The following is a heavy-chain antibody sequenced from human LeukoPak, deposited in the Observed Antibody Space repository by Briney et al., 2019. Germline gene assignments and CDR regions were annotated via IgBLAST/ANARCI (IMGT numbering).Heavy chain of an antibody. Sequence: PSETLSLTCTVSGGSISSGSYYWSWIRQLAGKGLEWIGRIYTRGSTNYNPSLKSRVTISVDTSKNQFSLKLSSVTAADTAVYYCASFPYYYDSSGYYSNDAFDIWGQGTMVTVSS. CDR2: IYTRGST. D-gene: IGHD3-22*01. CDR3: ASFPYYYDSSGYYSNDAFDI. V-gene: IGHV4-61*02. J-gene: IGHJ3*02. CDR1: GGSISSGSYY.